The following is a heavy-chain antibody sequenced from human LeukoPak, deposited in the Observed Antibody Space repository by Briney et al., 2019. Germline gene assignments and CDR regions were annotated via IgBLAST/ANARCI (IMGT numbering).Heavy chain of an antibody. CDR1: GFTFSSYA. Sequence: GGSLRLSCAASGFTFSSYAMSWVRQAPGKGLEWVSGISGSGGSTYYADSVKGRFTISRDNSKNTLYLRMNSLRAEDTAVYYCANSHYYDSSGYYQGLGYWGQGTLVTVSS. CDR2: ISGSGGST. J-gene: IGHJ4*02. CDR3: ANSHYYDSSGYYQGLGY. D-gene: IGHD3-22*01. V-gene: IGHV3-23*01.